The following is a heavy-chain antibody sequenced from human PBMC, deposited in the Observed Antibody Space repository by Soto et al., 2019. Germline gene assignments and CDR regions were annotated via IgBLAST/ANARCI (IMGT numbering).Heavy chain of an antibody. CDR1: GGSFSGYY. J-gene: IGHJ4*02. D-gene: IGHD1-26*01. V-gene: IGHV4-34*01. CDR2: INHSGST. CDR3: ARGFIVGATRIYNDY. Sequence: SETLSLTCAVYGGSFSGYYWSWIRQPPGKGLEWIGEINHSGSTNYNPSLKSRVTISVDTSKNQFSLKLSSVTAADTAVYYCARGFIVGATRIYNDYWGQGTLVTVSS.